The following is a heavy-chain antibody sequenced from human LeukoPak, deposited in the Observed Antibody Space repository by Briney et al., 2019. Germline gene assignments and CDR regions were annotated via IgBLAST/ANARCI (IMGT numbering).Heavy chain of an antibody. CDR3: AKDGVGDKVDYKDV. CDR2: INPKSGDT. V-gene: IGHV1-2*02. D-gene: IGHD1-26*01. J-gene: IGHJ6*03. Sequence: GASVKVSCKASGYSFSDFFIHWVRQAPGQGPEWMGWINPKSGDTKYAQNFQDRVTMTRDTSITTAYMELRSLTYDDTAMYYCAKDGVGDKVDYKDVWGKGTTVTVSS. CDR1: GYSFSDFF.